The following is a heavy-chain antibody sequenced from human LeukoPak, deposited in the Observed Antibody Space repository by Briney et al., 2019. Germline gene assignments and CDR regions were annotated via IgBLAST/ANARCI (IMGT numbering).Heavy chain of an antibody. CDR3: ARALGDYVWGSYRTAEYFQH. J-gene: IGHJ1*01. D-gene: IGHD3-16*02. V-gene: IGHV3-21*01. CDR1: GFTFSSYS. CDR2: ISSSSSYI. Sequence: GGSLRLSCAASGFTFSSYSMNWVRQAPGKGLEWVSSISSSSSYIYYADSVKGRFTISRDNAKNSLYLQMNSLRAEGTAVYYCARALGDYVWGSYRTAEYFQHWGQGTLVTVSS.